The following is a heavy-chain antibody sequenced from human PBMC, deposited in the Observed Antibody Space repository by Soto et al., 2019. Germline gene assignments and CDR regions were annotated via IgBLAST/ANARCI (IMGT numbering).Heavy chain of an antibody. Sequence: QVQLVQSGAEVKKPGASVKVSCKASGYTFTSYAMHWVRQAPGQRLEWMGWINAGNGNTKYSQKFQGRVTITRDTSASAAYMELSSLRSEDTAVYYCARGGVATIRRDAFDYWGQGTLVTVSS. CDR3: ARGGVATIRRDAFDY. D-gene: IGHD5-12*01. J-gene: IGHJ4*02. CDR1: GYTFTSYA. V-gene: IGHV1-3*01. CDR2: INAGNGNT.